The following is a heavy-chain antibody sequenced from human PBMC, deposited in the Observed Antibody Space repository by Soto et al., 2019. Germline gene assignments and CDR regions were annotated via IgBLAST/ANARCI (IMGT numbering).Heavy chain of an antibody. Sequence: GGSLRLSCVASGFTFSSYAMNWVRQAPGKGLEWVPVISESGGTSNHAESVQGRFTTSRDNSKNTLYLLLDSLRVDDTAIYYCTKDRGSGWHRLDYWGQGALVTVSS. CDR1: GFTFSSYA. CDR3: TKDRGSGWHRLDY. CDR2: ISESGGTS. J-gene: IGHJ4*02. V-gene: IGHV3-23*01. D-gene: IGHD6-19*01.